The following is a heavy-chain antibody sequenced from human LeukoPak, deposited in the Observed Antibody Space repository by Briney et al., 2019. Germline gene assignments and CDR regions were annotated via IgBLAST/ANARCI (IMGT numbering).Heavy chain of an antibody. CDR3: GSSYYDSSGYSDY. Sequence: GGSLRLSCAASGFTFSSYSMNWVRQAPGKGLEWVSSISSSGSYIYYADSVKGRFTISRDNAKNSLYLQMNSLRAEDMAVYYCGSSYYDSSGYSDYWGQGTLATVSS. D-gene: IGHD3-22*01. CDR2: ISSSGSYI. CDR1: GFTFSSYS. V-gene: IGHV3-21*01. J-gene: IGHJ4*02.